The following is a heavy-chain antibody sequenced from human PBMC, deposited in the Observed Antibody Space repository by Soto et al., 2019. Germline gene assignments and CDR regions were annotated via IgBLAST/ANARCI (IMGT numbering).Heavy chain of an antibody. Sequence: QVQLVESGGGVVQPGRSLRLSCAASGFTFSSYGMHWVRQAPGQGLEWVAVISYDGSNKYYADSVKGRFSISRDNSKNTLYLQMNILRAEDTAVYYCAKPLVPAPILLGSWNYWGQGTLVTVSS. D-gene: IGHD2-2*01. J-gene: IGHJ4*02. CDR2: ISYDGSNK. CDR3: AKPLVPAPILLGSWNY. CDR1: GFTFSSYG. V-gene: IGHV3-30*18.